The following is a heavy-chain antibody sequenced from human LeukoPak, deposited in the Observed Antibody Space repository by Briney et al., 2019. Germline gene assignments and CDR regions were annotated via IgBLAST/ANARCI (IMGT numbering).Heavy chain of an antibody. V-gene: IGHV4-4*07. CDR3: ARSHTPRFGELLPDY. CDR1: GGSISSYY. CDR2: IYTSGST. Sequence: TSETLSLTCTVSGGSISSYYWSWIRQPAGKGLEWIGRIYTSGSTNYNPSLKSRVTMPVDTSKNQFSLKLSSVTAADTAVYYCARSHTPRFGELLPDYWGQGTLVTVSS. J-gene: IGHJ4*02. D-gene: IGHD3-10*01.